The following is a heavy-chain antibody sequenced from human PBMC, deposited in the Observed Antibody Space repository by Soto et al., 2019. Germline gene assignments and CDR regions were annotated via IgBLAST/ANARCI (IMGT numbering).Heavy chain of an antibody. Sequence: ETLSLTCTVSGGSISSYYWSWIRQPPGKGLEWIGYIYYSGSTNYNPSLKSRVTISVDTSKNQFSLKMSSVTAADTAVYYCARSRGPRPNWFDPWGQGTLVTVSS. CDR1: GGSISSYY. CDR3: ARSRGPRPNWFDP. J-gene: IGHJ5*02. D-gene: IGHD3-10*01. V-gene: IGHV4-59*01. CDR2: IYYSGST.